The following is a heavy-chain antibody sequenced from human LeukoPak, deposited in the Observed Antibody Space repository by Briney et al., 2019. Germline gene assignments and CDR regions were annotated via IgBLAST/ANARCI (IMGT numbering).Heavy chain of an antibody. CDR1: GFTVSNNY. Sequence: GGSLRLSCAASGFTVSNNYMSWVRQAPGKGLEWVSITYSDGNTNYAVSVKGRFTISRDTSQNTLSLQMNSLRAEDTAVYYCARRGSGRHFDFWGQGTLVTVSS. CDR2: TYSDGNT. D-gene: IGHD2-15*01. CDR3: ARRGSGRHFDF. J-gene: IGHJ4*02. V-gene: IGHV3-53*01.